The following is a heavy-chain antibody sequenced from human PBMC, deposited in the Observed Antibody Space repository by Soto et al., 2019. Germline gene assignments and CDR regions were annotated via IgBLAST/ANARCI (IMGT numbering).Heavy chain of an antibody. Sequence: PGGSLRLSCAASGFTFSGSAMHWVRQASGKGLEWVGRIRSKANSYATAYAASVKGRFTISRDDSKNTAYLQMNSLKTEDTAVYYCTRHEEWGLGAFDIWGQGTMVTVSS. CDR1: GFTFSGSA. J-gene: IGHJ3*02. CDR2: IRSKANSYAT. D-gene: IGHD1-26*01. CDR3: TRHEEWGLGAFDI. V-gene: IGHV3-73*01.